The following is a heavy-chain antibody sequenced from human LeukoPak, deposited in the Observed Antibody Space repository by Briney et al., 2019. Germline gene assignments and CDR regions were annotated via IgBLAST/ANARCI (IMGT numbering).Heavy chain of an antibody. Sequence: ASVKVSCKASGYTFTGYYMHWVRQASGQGLEWMGWINPNSGGTNYAQKFQGRVTMTRDTSISTAYMELSRLRSDDTAVYYCARDRFGSGSYNWFDPWGQGTLVTVSS. J-gene: IGHJ5*02. V-gene: IGHV1-2*02. CDR2: INPNSGGT. CDR3: ARDRFGSGSYNWFDP. D-gene: IGHD3-10*01. CDR1: GYTFTGYY.